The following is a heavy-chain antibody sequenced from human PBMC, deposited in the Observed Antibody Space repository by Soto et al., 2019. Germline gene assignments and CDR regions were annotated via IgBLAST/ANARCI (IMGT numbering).Heavy chain of an antibody. CDR2: INPNSGGT. V-gene: IGHV1-2*04. J-gene: IGHJ6*02. Sequence: ASVKVSCKASGYTFTGYYMHWVRQAPGQGLEWMGWINPNSGGTNYAQKFQGWVTMTRDTSTSTVYMELSSLRSEDTAVYYCATPRGRIAAAGNYYYYGMDVWGQGTTVTVSS. CDR3: ATPRGRIAAAGNYYYYGMDV. CDR1: GYTFTGYY. D-gene: IGHD6-13*01.